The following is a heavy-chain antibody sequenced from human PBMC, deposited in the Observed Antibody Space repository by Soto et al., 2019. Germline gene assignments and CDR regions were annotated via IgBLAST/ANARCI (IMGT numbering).Heavy chain of an antibody. CDR1: GYIFITYG. J-gene: IGHJ4*02. CDR2: ISAYNGNT. D-gene: IGHD3-10*01. CDR3: ARDLDGSGSYYTDY. Sequence: GASVKVSCKASGYIFITYGISWVRQAPGQGLEWMGRISAYNGNTKYAQSLQGRVTMTTDTSTNTAYMGLRSLRSDDTAVYYCARDLDGSGSYYTDYWGPGTLVTVSS. V-gene: IGHV1-18*01.